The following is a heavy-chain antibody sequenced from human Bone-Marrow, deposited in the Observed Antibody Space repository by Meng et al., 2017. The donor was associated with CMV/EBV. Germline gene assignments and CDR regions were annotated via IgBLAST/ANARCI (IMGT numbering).Heavy chain of an antibody. Sequence: GESLKISCAASGFTFSSYWMSWVRQAPGMGLEWVANIKQDGSEKYYVDSVKGRFTISRDNAKNSLYLQMNSLRAEDTAVYYCYTYDFWSGYSFGNYYYGMDVWSQGTTVNGAS. CDR3: YTYDFWSGYSFGNYYYGMDV. CDR2: IKQDGSEK. D-gene: IGHD3-3*01. J-gene: IGHJ6*02. V-gene: IGHV3-7*01. CDR1: GFTFSSYW.